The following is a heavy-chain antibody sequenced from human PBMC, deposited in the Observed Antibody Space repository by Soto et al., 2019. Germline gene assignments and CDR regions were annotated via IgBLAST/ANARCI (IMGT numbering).Heavy chain of an antibody. J-gene: IGHJ4*02. D-gene: IGHD3-22*01. V-gene: IGHV3-30*18. Sequence: VQLVESGGGVVQPGRSLRLSCAASGFTFSSYGMHWVRQAPGKGLEWVAVISYDGSNKYYADSVKGRFTISRDNSKNTLYLQMNSLRAEDTAVYYCAKVVLYDSSGGDYWGQGTLVTVSS. CDR2: ISYDGSNK. CDR3: AKVVLYDSSGGDY. CDR1: GFTFSSYG.